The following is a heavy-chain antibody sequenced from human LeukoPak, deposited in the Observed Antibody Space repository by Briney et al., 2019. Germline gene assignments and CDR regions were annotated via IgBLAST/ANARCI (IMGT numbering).Heavy chain of an antibody. V-gene: IGHV3-30*03. D-gene: IGHD6-19*01. CDR2: ISYDGSNK. Sequence: GRSLRLSCAASGFTFSSYGMHWVRQAPGKGLEWVAVISYDGSNKYYADSVKGRFTISRDNSKNTLYLQMNSLRAEDTATYYCAARPTSEAVAPSDFWGQGTLVTVSP. J-gene: IGHJ4*02. CDR1: GFTFSSYG. CDR3: AARPTSEAVAPSDF.